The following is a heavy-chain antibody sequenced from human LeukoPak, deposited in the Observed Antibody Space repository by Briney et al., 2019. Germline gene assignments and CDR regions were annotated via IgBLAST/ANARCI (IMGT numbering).Heavy chain of an antibody. D-gene: IGHD2-2*01. V-gene: IGHV3-21*01. CDR1: GFTFNRYT. J-gene: IGHJ4*02. CDR2: ITSSSSYI. CDR3: ARGFQLPGC. Sequence: PGGSLRLSCAASGFTFNRYTINWVRQAPGKGLEWVSSITSSSSYIYYADSVKGRFTISRDNAKNSLYLQMNSLRAEDTAVYYCARGFQLPGCWGQGTLVTVSS.